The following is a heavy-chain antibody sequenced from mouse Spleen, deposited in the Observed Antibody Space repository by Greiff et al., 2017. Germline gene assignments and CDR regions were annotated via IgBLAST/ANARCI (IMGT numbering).Heavy chain of an antibody. V-gene: IGHV1S126*01. D-gene: IGHD4-1*01. CDR2: IDPSDSET. CDR3: ASWGLGRGNFAY. CDR1: GYSFTSYW. Sequence: VQLQESGPQLVRPGASVKISCKASGYSFTSYWMHWVKQRPGQGLEWIGMIDPSDSETRLNQKFKDKATLTVDKSSSTAYMQLSSPTSEDSAVYYCASWGLGRGNFAYWGQGTLVTVSA. J-gene: IGHJ3*01.